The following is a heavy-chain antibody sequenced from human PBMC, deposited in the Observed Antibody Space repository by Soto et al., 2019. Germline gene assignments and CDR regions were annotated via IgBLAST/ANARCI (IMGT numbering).Heavy chain of an antibody. V-gene: IGHV4-59*08. D-gene: IGHD3-3*01. CDR3: ARHKPRYRFLECLLFDY. Sequence: PSETLSLTCTVSGGAISSYYWSWIRQPPGKGLEWIGYIYYSGSTNYNPSLKSRVTISVDTSKNQFSLKLSSVTAADTAVYYCARHKPRYRFLECLLFDYWGQGTLVTVSS. CDR2: IYYSGST. J-gene: IGHJ4*02. CDR1: GGAISSYY.